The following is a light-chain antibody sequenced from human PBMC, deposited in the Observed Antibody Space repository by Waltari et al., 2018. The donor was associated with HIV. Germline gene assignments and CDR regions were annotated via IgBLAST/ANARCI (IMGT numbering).Light chain of an antibody. CDR3: CSYAGSSTYV. V-gene: IGLV2-14*03. CDR1: SSDVGAYNY. CDR2: DVT. Sequence: QSALTQPASVSGSPGQSITISCTGTSSDVGAYNYVPWYQQHPGKAPKLMIYDVTKRPSGVSHRFSGSKSANTASLTISGLQAEDEADYYCCSYAGSSTYVFGSGTKVTVL. J-gene: IGLJ1*01.